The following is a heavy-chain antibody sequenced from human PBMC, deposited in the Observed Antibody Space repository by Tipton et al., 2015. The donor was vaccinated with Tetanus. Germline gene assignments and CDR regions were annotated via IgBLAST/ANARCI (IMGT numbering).Heavy chain of an antibody. D-gene: IGHD6-19*01. CDR2: INHSGST. CDR1: GGSFSGYY. V-gene: IGHV4-34*01. J-gene: IGHJ4*02. CDR3: ARLHIAVAGQEIDH. Sequence: LRLSCAVYGGSFSGYYWSWIRQPPGKGLEWIGEINHSGSTNYNPSLKSRVTISVDTSKNQFSLKLSSVTAADTAVYYCARLHIAVAGQEIDHWDQRTLVTVSS.